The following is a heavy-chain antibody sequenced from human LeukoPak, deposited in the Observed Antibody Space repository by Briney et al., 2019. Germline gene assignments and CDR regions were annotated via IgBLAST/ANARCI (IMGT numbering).Heavy chain of an antibody. J-gene: IGHJ4*02. CDR1: GSTFSSYA. CDR2: ISGSGGST. CDR3: ARFYGDETYFDY. Sequence: GGSLRLSCAASGSTFSSYAMSWVRQAPGKGLEWVSAISGSGGSTYYADSVKGRFTISRDNAKNSLYLQMNSLRAEDTAVYYCARFYGDETYFDYWGQGTLVTVSS. V-gene: IGHV3-23*01. D-gene: IGHD4-17*01.